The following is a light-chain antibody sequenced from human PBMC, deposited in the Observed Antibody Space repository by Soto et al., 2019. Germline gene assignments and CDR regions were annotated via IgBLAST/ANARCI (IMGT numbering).Light chain of an antibody. CDR1: QTIISH. V-gene: IGKV1-39*01. CDR3: QQSFSSEYT. CDR2: AAS. J-gene: IGKJ2*01. Sequence: DIQMTQSPSSLSASVGDRVTITCRAIQTIISHLNWYQQKPGKAPKLLIYAASSLESGVPSRFSGSGSGTDFTLTISSLQPEDFATYYCQQSFSSEYTFGQGTKLEIK.